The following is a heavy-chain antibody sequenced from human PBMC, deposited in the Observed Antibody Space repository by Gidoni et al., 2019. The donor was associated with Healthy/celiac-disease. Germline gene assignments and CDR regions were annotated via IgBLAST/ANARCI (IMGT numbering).Heavy chain of an antibody. CDR2: IYYSGST. J-gene: IGHJ4*02. D-gene: IGHD5-12*01. CDR3: AITERWLQSPGYFDY. Sequence: QVQLQEPGPGLVKLSETLSLTCTASGGSVSSGSYHWRWIRQPPGKGLEWIGYIYYSGSTNYNPSLKSRVTISVVTSKNQFSLKLSSVTAADTAVYYCAITERWLQSPGYFDYWGQGTLVTVSS. V-gene: IGHV4-61*01. CDR1: GGSVSSGSYH.